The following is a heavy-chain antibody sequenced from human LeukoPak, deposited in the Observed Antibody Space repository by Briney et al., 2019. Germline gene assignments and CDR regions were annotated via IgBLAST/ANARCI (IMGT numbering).Heavy chain of an antibody. Sequence: GGSLRLSCAASGFTFSSYAMSSVRQAPGKGLEWVSAISGSGGSTYCADSVKGRFTISRDNSKNTLYLQMDSLRAEDTAVYYCAKSQTDDAFDIWGQGTMVTVSS. CDR2: ISGSGGST. CDR1: GFTFSSYA. V-gene: IGHV3-23*01. CDR3: AKSQTDDAFDI. J-gene: IGHJ3*02.